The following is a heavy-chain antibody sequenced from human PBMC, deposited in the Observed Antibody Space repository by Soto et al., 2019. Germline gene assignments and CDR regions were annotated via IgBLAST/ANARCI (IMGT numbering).Heavy chain of an antibody. D-gene: IGHD6-19*01. CDR3: AIYKAGAGGYGF. J-gene: IGHJ4*02. V-gene: IGHV4-61*01. CDR2: QTGST. CDR1: GASVTSDNYH. Sequence: QVHLQESGPGLIKPSETLSLTCSVSGASVTSDNYHWTWIRQPPGKGLEWIGQTGSTNYNPSLKSRITISVDTSKNQFSLNLDSVTAADTAIYYCAIYKAGAGGYGFWGQGTLVIVSS.